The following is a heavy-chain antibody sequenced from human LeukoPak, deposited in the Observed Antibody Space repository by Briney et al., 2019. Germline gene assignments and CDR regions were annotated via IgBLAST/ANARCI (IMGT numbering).Heavy chain of an antibody. J-gene: IGHJ4*02. CDR2: IYYSGST. CDR1: GGSISSGGYY. Sequence: SETLSLTCTVSGGSISSGGYYWSWIRQHPGKGLEWIGYIYYSGSTYYNPSLKSRVTISVDTSKNQFSLKLSSVTAADTAVYYCARKLFWSGYFDYWGQGTLVAVSS. V-gene: IGHV4-31*03. D-gene: IGHD3-3*02. CDR3: ARKLFWSGYFDY.